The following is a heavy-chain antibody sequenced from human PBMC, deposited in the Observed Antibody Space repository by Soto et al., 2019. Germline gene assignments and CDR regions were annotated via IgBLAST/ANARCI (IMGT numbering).Heavy chain of an antibody. Sequence: QVQLVESGGGVVQPGRSLRLSCAASGFVFSTYGMHWVRQAPGKGLEWVAVIWYDGSNKYYADSVRGRFTISRDNSKNTRVLLMNRLRAEDPAGNYCAEAVGPFGYWGPGTLVTVSS. CDR3: AEAVGPFGY. CDR1: GFVFSTYG. V-gene: IGHV3-33*01. J-gene: IGHJ4*02. D-gene: IGHD1-26*01. CDR2: IWYDGSNK.